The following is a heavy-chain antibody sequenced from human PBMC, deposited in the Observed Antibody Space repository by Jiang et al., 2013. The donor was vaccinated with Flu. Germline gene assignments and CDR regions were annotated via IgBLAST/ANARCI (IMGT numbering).Heavy chain of an antibody. CDR1: GGSISSSSYY. D-gene: IGHD3-9*01. CDR3: ASTPPIPWRYDILTGPYRGWFDP. V-gene: IGHV4-39*01. CDR2: IYYSGSA. J-gene: IGHJ5*02. Sequence: VSGGSISSSSYYWGWIRQPPGKGLEWIGSIYYSGSAYYNPSLKSRVTISVDTSKNQFSLKLSSVTAADTAVYYCASTPPIPWRYDILTGPYRGWFDPWGQGTLVTVSS.